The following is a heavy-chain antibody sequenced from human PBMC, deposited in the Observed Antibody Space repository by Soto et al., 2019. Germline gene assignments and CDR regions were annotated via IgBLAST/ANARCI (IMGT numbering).Heavy chain of an antibody. CDR1: GFTFDDYV. CDR3: VKDESINWYSGHFRH. Sequence: EVQLVESGGGLVQPGRSLRLSCAASGFTFDDYVMHWVRQVPGKGLEWVSGINWNSGSIGYGDSVKGRFAISRDNAKNAPHLQMNSLSAEDTAFYYCVKDESINWYSGHFRHWGQGTLVTVSS. CDR2: INWNSGSI. D-gene: IGHD6-13*01. J-gene: IGHJ1*01. V-gene: IGHV3-9*01.